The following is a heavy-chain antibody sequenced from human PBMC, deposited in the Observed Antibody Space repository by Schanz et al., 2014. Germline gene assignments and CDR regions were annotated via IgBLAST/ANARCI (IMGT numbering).Heavy chain of an antibody. Sequence: EVQLVASGGGLVQPGGSLRLSCAASGFAVDNYYMSCVRQAPGRGLEWVSIIFTDGRTYYADSVKGRFTISRDSSKNTLFPQMNSLRTEDTAVYYCARLDPYCRSGTCSRAFDFWGQGTLVTVSS. J-gene: IGHJ4*02. D-gene: IGHD2-15*01. CDR3: ARLDPYCRSGTCSRAFDF. CDR1: GFAVDNYY. V-gene: IGHV3-66*02. CDR2: IFTDGRT.